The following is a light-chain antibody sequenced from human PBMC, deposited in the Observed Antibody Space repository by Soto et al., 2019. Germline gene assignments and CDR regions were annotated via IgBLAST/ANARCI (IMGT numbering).Light chain of an antibody. CDR1: QSVSSNY. V-gene: IGKV3-20*01. CDR2: GAS. J-gene: IGKJ1*01. CDR3: QQYGSSPWT. Sequence: TQSPGTLSLSPGERATLSCRASQSVSSNYLAWYQQKPGQAPRPLIYGASSRATGIPDRFSGSGAGTDFTLTISRLEPEDFAVYYCQQYGSSPWTFGQGTKV.